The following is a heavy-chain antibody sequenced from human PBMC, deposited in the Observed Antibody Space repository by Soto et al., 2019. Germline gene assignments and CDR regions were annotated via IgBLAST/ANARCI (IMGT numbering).Heavy chain of an antibody. CDR2: IYHSGTT. D-gene: IGHD6-13*01. CDR1: GASISNTNW. CDR3: AIPGAGDFDY. Sequence: QVQLQESGPGLVEPSGTLSLTCAVSGASISNTNWWSWVRQHPGKGLEWIGEIYHSGTTNCDPSLKSRVTISVDKSKNQFSLKLSSVTAADTAVYYCAIPGAGDFDYRGQGTLVTVSS. J-gene: IGHJ4*02. V-gene: IGHV4-4*02.